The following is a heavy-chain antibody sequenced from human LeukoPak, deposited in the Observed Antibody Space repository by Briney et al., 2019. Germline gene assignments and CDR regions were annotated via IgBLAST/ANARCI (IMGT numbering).Heavy chain of an antibody. J-gene: IGHJ6*02. D-gene: IGHD2-2*01. CDR3: AKDFYTGGSTSRPGDYYYYGMDV. CDR1: GFTVSSNY. Sequence: GGSLRLSCAASGFTVSSNYISWVRQAPGKGLEWVSFIYGGDYTYYADSVKGRFTISSHNSNNTVYLQMNSLRAEDTALYYCAKDFYTGGSTSRPGDYYYYGMDVWGQGTTVTVSS. V-gene: IGHV3-53*04. CDR2: IYGGDYT.